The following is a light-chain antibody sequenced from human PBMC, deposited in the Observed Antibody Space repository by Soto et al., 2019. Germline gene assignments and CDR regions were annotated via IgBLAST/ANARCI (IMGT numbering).Light chain of an antibody. CDR3: QQFGSSIPHT. CDR1: QSVLYSSNNKNQ. J-gene: IGKJ2*01. Sequence: DIVMTQSPDSLAVSLGERATINCKSSQSVLYSSNNKNQLGWYQQKPGQPPKLLIYWASTRESGVPDRFSGSGSGTDFTLTINNVQAEDVAVYYCQQFGSSIPHTFGQGTKLEIK. CDR2: WAS. V-gene: IGKV4-1*01.